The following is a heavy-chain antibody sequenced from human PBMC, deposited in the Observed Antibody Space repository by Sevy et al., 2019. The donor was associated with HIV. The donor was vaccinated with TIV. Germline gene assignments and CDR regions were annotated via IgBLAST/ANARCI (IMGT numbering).Heavy chain of an antibody. V-gene: IGHV1-69*13. Sequence: ASVKVSCKASGGTFSRYAISWVRQAPGQGLEWMGGIIPFFGTAKYAQKFQGRVTMTADESTNTAYMELSSLRFEDTAVYYCARENPWANSSAYFFDYWGQGTLVTVSS. CDR1: GGTFSRYA. D-gene: IGHD3-22*01. CDR2: IIPFFGTA. J-gene: IGHJ4*02. CDR3: ARENPWANSSAYFFDY.